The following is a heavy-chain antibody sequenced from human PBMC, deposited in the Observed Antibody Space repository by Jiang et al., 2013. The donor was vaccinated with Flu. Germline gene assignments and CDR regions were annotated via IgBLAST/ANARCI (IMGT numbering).Heavy chain of an antibody. CDR1: GFTFSSYG. J-gene: IGHJ4*02. CDR2: ISYDGSNK. CDR3: AKVHYGDYNAFDY. V-gene: IGHV3-30*18. D-gene: IGHD4-17*01. Sequence: SCAASGFTFSSYGMHWVRQAPGKGLEWVAVISYDGSNKYYADSVKGRFTISRDNSKNTLYLQMNSLRAEDTAVYYCAKVHYGDYNAFDYWGQGTLVTVSS.